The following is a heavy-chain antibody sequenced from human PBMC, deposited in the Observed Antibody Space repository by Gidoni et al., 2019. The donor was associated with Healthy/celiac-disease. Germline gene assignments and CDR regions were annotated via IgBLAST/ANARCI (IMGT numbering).Heavy chain of an antibody. CDR3: ARVPYDY. J-gene: IGHJ4*02. CDR1: GYTFTSYD. CDR2: MNPKSGNK. Sequence: QVQLVQSGAEVNKPGASVNVSCKASGYTFTSYDINWVRQATGQELEWMGWMNPKSGNKGYAQKFKGRVTMTRNTSISTAYMELSSMRSEETAVYYCARVPYDYWGQGTLVTVSS. V-gene: IGHV1-8*01.